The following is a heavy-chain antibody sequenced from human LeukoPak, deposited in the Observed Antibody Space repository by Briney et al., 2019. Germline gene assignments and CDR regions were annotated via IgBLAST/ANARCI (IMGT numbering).Heavy chain of an antibody. CDR3: ARLPLHYYDSSAHLGLRAFDI. D-gene: IGHD3-22*01. V-gene: IGHV4-59*08. CDR1: GGSISSYY. Sequence: SETLSLTCTVSGGSISSYYWSWILQPSGKGLEWIGYIYYSGSTNYNPSLKSRVTISVDTSKNQFSLKLSSVTAADTAVYYCARLPLHYYDSSAHLGLRAFDIWGQGTMVTVSA. J-gene: IGHJ3*02. CDR2: IYYSGST.